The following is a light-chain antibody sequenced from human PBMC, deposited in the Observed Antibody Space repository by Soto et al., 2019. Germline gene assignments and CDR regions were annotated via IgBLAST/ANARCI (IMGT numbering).Light chain of an antibody. Sequence: EIVMTQSPATLSVSPWERATLSCRASQSVSSNLAWYPQKPGQAPRRLIYGASTRSTGIPARFSGSGSVTEFTLISSSLQYEDCAVYYWQHYNNWPPWTFGQGTKVEI. CDR3: QHYNNWPPWT. J-gene: IGKJ1*01. V-gene: IGKV3-15*01. CDR2: GAS. CDR1: QSVSSN.